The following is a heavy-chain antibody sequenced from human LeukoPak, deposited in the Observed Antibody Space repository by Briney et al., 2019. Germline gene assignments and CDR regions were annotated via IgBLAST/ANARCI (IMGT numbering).Heavy chain of an antibody. CDR3: ARDSGLTLFDY. CDR2: ISSGSTII. V-gene: IGHV3-48*01. CDR1: GFTFSSYA. D-gene: IGHD3/OR15-3a*01. J-gene: IGHJ4*02. Sequence: SGGSLRLSCAASGFTFSSYAMSWVRQAPGKGLEWVSYISSGSTIIYYADSVKGRFTISRDNAKNSLYLQMNSLRAEDTAVYFCARDSGLTLFDYWGQGTLVTVSS.